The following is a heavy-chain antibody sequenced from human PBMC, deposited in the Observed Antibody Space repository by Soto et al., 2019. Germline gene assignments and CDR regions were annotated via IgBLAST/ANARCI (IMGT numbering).Heavy chain of an antibody. CDR2: ISGSGGTT. D-gene: IGHD2-2*01. J-gene: IGHJ4*02. V-gene: IGHV3-23*01. Sequence: PGGSLRLSCAASGFTFSSHVMSWIHQAPGKGLEWVSLISGSGGTTYYADSVKGRFTISRDNSKNTLLLQMNSLRVEDTALYYCAKALCSSSTCFSPGSWGQGTLVTVSS. CDR1: GFTFSSHV. CDR3: AKALCSSSTCFSPGS.